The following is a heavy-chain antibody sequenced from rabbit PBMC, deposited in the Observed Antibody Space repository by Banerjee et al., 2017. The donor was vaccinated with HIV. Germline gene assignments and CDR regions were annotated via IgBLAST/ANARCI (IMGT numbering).Heavy chain of an antibody. V-gene: IGHV1S45*01. CDR1: GFSLSSYY. D-gene: IGHD4-1*01. CDR2: IDSGSSGTT. J-gene: IGHJ6*01. Sequence: QEQLVESGGGLVQPEGSLTLTCTASGFSLSSYYMCWVRQAPGKGLEWIACIDSGSSGTTWYASWVNGRFTISRTSSTTVTLQMTSLTAADTATYFCARDFSAWNLWGPGTLVTVS. CDR3: ARDFSAWNL.